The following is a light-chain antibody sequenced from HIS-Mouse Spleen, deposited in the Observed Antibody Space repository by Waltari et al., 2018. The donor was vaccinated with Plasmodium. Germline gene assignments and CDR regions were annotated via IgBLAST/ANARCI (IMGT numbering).Light chain of an antibody. CDR2: GAS. Sequence: EIVLMQSPGTPFFSPGEQATISCRASQSVSSSYLAWYQQNPGQAPRLLIYGASSRATGIPDMFSSSGCRTDFTLTISRLEPEDFAVYYCQQYGRSGTFGQGTKVEIK. V-gene: IGKV3-20*01. CDR3: QQYGRSGT. CDR1: QSVSSSY. J-gene: IGKJ1*01.